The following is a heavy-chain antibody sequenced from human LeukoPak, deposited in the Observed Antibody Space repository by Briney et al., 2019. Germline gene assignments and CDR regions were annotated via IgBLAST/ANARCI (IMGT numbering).Heavy chain of an antibody. V-gene: IGHV4-59*01. CDR1: GGSISSYY. J-gene: IGHJ4*02. D-gene: IGHD6-13*01. CDR3: ARVDSSSWLVDY. Sequence: PSETLSLTCTVSGGSISSYYWSWIRQPPGKGLEWIGYIYYIGSTNYNPSLKSRVTISVDTSKNQFSLKLSSVTAADTAVYYCARVDSSSWLVDYWGQGTLVTVSS. CDR2: IYYIGST.